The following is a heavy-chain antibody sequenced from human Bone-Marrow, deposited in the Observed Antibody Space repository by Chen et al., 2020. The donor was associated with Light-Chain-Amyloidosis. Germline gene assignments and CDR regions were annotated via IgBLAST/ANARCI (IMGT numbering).Heavy chain of an antibody. CDR2: ISDDGTKK. CDR1: GFRFRNYA. V-gene: IGHV3-30-3*01. CDR3: AREGGGVEGRPFDY. J-gene: IGHJ4*02. D-gene: IGHD3-16*01. Sequence: QVQLVASGGGAVQPGRSLRLSCAASGFRFRNYAMHWVRQTTDKGLEWLAVISDDGTKKFYRDSVQGRFTISRDNSKTTLYMAMDTLTVEDTAIYYCAREGGGVEGRPFDYWGQGALVTVSS.